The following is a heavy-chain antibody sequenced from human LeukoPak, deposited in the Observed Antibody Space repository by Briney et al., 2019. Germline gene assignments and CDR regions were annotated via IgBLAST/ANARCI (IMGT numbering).Heavy chain of an antibody. CDR2: IYYSGST. J-gene: IGHJ6*03. CDR1: GGSISSYY. V-gene: IGHV4-59*12. Sequence: PSETLSLTCTVSGGSISSYYWSWIRQPPGKGLEWIGYIYYSGSTNYNPSLKSRVTISVDTSKNQFSLKLSSVTAADTAVYYCARELRQYYYYYMDVWGKGTTVAVSS. CDR3: ARELRQYYYYYMDV. D-gene: IGHD4-11*01.